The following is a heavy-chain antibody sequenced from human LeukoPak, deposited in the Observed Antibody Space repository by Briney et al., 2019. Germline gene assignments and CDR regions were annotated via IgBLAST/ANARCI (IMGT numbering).Heavy chain of an antibody. CDR3: ASQEHPRGYYYDSSGYADY. V-gene: IGHV4-34*01. Sequence: SETLSLTCAVYGGSFSGYYWSWIRQPPGKGLEWIGEINHSGSTNYNPSLKGRVTISVDTSKNQFSLKLSSVTAADTAVYYCASQEHPRGYYYDSSGYADYWGQGTLVTVSS. J-gene: IGHJ4*02. CDR2: INHSGST. CDR1: GGSFSGYY. D-gene: IGHD3-22*01.